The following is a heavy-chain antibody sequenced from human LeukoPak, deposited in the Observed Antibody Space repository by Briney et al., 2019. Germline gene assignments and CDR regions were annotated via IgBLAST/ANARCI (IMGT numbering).Heavy chain of an antibody. CDR1: GGSFSGYY. Sequence: SETLSLTCAVYGGSFSGYYWSWIRQPPGKGLEWIGEINHSGSTNYNPSLKSRVTISVDTSKNQFSLKLSSVTAADTAVYYCARVARRRAFDISGQGTMVTVSS. J-gene: IGHJ3*02. V-gene: IGHV4-34*01. CDR3: ARVARRRAFDI. CDR2: INHSGST.